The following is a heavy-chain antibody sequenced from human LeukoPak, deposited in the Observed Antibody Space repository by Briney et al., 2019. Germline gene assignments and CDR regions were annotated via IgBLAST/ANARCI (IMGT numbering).Heavy chain of an antibody. J-gene: IGHJ6*02. CDR3: AKDLLHDSSGYVYYYYYYGMDV. D-gene: IGHD3-22*01. CDR2: ITYDRSNK. CDR1: GFTFNSYG. V-gene: IGHV3-30*18. Sequence: GRSLRLFCAASGFTFNSYGMHWVRQAPGKGLETVAVITYDRSNKYYADSVKGRFTMSRDNSKNTLYLQMNSLRAEDTAVYYCAKDLLHDSSGYVYYYYYYGMDVWGQGTTVTVSS.